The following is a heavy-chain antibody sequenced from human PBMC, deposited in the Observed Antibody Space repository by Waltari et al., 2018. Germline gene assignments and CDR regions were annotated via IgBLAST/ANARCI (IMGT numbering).Heavy chain of an antibody. CDR2: SNPMLGLG. CDR1: GGTLSKYA. J-gene: IGHJ4*02. Sequence: QVQLVQSGAEVKKPGSSVKVSCKASGGTLSKYAITWVRQAPGQGLEWMGRSNPMLGLGNYAQKFQGRVTITADDSTRTAYMELRGLTSDDTAVYYCARGDGNNHGYGSYWGQGTLVTVSS. D-gene: IGHD5-18*01. V-gene: IGHV1-69*04. CDR3: ARGDGNNHGYGSY.